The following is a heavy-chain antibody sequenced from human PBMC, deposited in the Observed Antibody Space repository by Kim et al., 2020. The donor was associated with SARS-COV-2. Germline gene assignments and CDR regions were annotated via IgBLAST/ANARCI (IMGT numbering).Heavy chain of an antibody. Sequence: GGSLRLSCAASGFTFSSYAMSWVRQAPGKGLEWVSAISGSGGSTYYADSVKGRFTISRDNSKNTLYLQMNSLRAEDTAVYYCAKGALIIITDKSTGEWLSPPYFDYWGQGTLVTVSS. V-gene: IGHV3-23*01. CDR3: AKGALIIITDKSTGEWLSPPYFDY. CDR2: ISGSGGST. CDR1: GFTFSSYA. J-gene: IGHJ4*02. D-gene: IGHD3-3*01.